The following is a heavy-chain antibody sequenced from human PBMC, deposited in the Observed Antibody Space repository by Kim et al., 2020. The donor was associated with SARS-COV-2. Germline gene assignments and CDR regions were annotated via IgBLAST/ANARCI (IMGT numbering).Heavy chain of an antibody. CDR2: IIPVFGTA. D-gene: IGHD2-15*01. CDR3: AYTQDVVVVVVADYYFDY. CDR1: GGTSRNYA. V-gene: IGHV1-69*13. J-gene: IGHJ4*02. Sequence: SVKVSCKASGGTSRNYAISWVRQAPGQGLEWMGVIIPVFGTANYAQNFQDRLTITVDESRNTAYMELSSLRSDDTAVFYCAYTQDVVVVVVADYYFDYWGQGTLVTVSS.